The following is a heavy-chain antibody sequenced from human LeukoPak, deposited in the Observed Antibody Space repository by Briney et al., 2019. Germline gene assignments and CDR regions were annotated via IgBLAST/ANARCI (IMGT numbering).Heavy chain of an antibody. CDR3: VRDRSIMIFGVVRYDAFDM. CDR2: ITSISSDT. J-gene: IGHJ3*02. V-gene: IGHV3-21*01. Sequence: PGGSLRLSCAASGFTFSSYTMNWVRQAPGKGLEWVSSITSISSDTDYADSVRGRFTISRDNGKNSLYLQMNSLRADDTAVYYCVRDRSIMIFGVVRYDAFDMWGQGTMVTVSS. CDR1: GFTFSSYT. D-gene: IGHD3-3*01.